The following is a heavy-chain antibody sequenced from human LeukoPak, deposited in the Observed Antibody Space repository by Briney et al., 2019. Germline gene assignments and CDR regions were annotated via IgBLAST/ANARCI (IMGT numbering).Heavy chain of an antibody. Sequence: PSETLSLNGTVSGGSISSYYWSWLRQPAGKGLEWIGRIYTSGSTNYNPSLKSRVTMSVDTSKNQFSLRLSSVTAADTAIYYCASLRGAYYMDVWGKGTTVTVSS. CDR1: GGSISSYY. J-gene: IGHJ6*03. CDR3: ASLRGAYYMDV. CDR2: IYTSGST. V-gene: IGHV4-4*07. D-gene: IGHD3-10*01.